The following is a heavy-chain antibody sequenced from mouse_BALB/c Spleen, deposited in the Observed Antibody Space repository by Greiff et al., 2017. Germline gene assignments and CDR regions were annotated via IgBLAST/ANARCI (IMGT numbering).Heavy chain of an antibody. J-gene: IGHJ3*01. D-gene: IGHD2-4*01. CDR1: GFSLTGYG. Sequence: VQLQQSGPGLVAPSQSLSITCTVSGFSLTGYGVNWVRQPPGKGLEWLGMIWGDGSTDYNSALKSRLSISKDNSKSQVFLKMNSLQTDDTARYYCARENDYDDGAWFAYWGQGTLVTVSA. CDR2: IWGDGST. CDR3: ARENDYDDGAWFAY. V-gene: IGHV2-6-7*01.